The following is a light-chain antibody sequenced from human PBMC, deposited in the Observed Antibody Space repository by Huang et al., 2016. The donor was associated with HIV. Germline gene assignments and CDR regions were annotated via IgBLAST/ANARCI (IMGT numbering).Light chain of an antibody. CDR1: RSVFHSPNKNNY. CDR3: QQYYKTPLT. V-gene: IGKV4-1*01. Sequence: DIVMTQSPDSLAVSLGERSTITCKSSRSVFHSPNKNNYLAWYQQKPGQPPKLRLYWESARESGVPDRFNGSGSGTDFTFTISSLQAEDVALYYCQQYYKTPLTFGGGTRVELK. CDR2: WES. J-gene: IGKJ4*01.